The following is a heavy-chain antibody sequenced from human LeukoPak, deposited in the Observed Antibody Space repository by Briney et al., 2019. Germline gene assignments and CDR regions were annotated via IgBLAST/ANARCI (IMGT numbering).Heavy chain of an antibody. Sequence: PGGSLRLSCAASGFTFSSYSMNWVRHAPGKGLEWVSSISSSSSYIYYADSVKGRFTISRDNAKNSLYLQMNSLRAEDTAVYYCARAGGSAPGVWGKGTTVTVSS. J-gene: IGHJ6*04. CDR1: GFTFSSYS. D-gene: IGHD4-23*01. CDR3: ARAGGSAPGV. V-gene: IGHV3-21*01. CDR2: ISSSSSYI.